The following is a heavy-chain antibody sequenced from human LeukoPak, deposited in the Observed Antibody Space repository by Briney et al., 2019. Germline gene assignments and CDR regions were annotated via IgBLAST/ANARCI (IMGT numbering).Heavy chain of an antibody. J-gene: IGHJ4*02. Sequence: GSLRLSCAASGFTFSSYGMSWVRQAPGKGLEWIGSIYYSGSTYYNPSLKSRVTISVDTSKNQFSLKLSSVTAADTAVYYCARLWADRQLDYWGQGTLVTVSS. CDR1: GFTFSSYG. D-gene: IGHD6-13*01. CDR3: ARLWADRQLDY. V-gene: IGHV4-39*01. CDR2: IYYSGST.